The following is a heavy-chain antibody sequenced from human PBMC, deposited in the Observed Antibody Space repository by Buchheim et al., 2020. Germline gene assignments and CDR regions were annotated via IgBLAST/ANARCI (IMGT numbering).Heavy chain of an antibody. CDR2: INHSGST. CDR1: GFTFDDYG. D-gene: IGHD1-26*01. CDR3: ARVELSPGTRRAEIVGALRPNYYYGMDV. Sequence: VQLVESGGGVVRPGGSLRLSCAASGFTFDDYGMSWIRQPPGKGLEWIGEINHSGSTNYNPSLKSRVTISVETSKNQFSLKLNSVTAADTAVYYCARVELSPGTRRAEIVGALRPNYYYGMDVWGQGTT. V-gene: IGHV4-34*01. J-gene: IGHJ6*02.